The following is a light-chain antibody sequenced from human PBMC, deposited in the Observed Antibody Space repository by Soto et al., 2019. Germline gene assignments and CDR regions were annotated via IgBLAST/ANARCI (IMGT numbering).Light chain of an antibody. CDR3: QHYNSYPT. Sequence: EIVMTQSPVTLSVSPGERATLSCRASQSISSKLAWYQQKPGKAPRLLIYDASTRAPGVSARFSGSGSGTEFTLTISRLPAEYFEDYSYQHYNSYPTFGQGTKVEIK. CDR1: QSISSK. V-gene: IGKV3-15*01. J-gene: IGKJ1*01. CDR2: DAS.